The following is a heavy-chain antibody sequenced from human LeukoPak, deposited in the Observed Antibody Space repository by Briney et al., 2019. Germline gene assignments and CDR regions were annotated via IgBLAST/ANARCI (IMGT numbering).Heavy chain of an antibody. CDR2: ISTSGSTI. Sequence: GGSLRLSCAASGFTFSSYEMNWVRQAPAKGLEWVSYISTSGSTIYYADSVKGRFTISRDNTKNSLYLQMNSLRAEDTAVYYCAELGITMIGGVWGKGTTVTISS. V-gene: IGHV3-48*03. CDR3: AELGITMIGGV. D-gene: IGHD3-10*02. CDR1: GFTFSSYE. J-gene: IGHJ6*04.